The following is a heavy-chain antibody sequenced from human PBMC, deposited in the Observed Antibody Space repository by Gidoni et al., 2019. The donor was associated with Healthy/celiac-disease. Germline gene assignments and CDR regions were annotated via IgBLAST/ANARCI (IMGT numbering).Heavy chain of an antibody. CDR3: ARGGPGFIVVVQSWFDP. V-gene: IGHV4-4*02. CDR1: GGSIRSSNW. Sequence: VQLPASGPGLVKPSGTLSLTCAVSGGSIRSSNWWSWVRQPPGKGLEWIGEIYHSGSTNYNPSLKSRVTRSVDKSKNQFSLKLSSVTAADTAGYYCARGGPGFIVVVQSWFDPWGQGTLVTVSS. CDR2: IYHSGST. D-gene: IGHD3-22*01. J-gene: IGHJ5*02.